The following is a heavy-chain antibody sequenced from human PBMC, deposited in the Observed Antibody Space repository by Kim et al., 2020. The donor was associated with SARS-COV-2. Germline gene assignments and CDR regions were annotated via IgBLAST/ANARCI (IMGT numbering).Heavy chain of an antibody. Sequence: GGSLRLSCAASGFTFSSYAMSWVRQAPGKGLEWVSAISGSGGSTYYADSVKGRFTISRDNSKNTLYLQMNSLRAEDTAVYYCAEGGIHYYGSGSYLYEEYYFDSWGQGTLVTVSS. D-gene: IGHD3-10*01. CDR2: ISGSGGST. V-gene: IGHV3-23*01. CDR3: AEGGIHYYGSGSYLYEEYYFDS. CDR1: GFTFSSYA. J-gene: IGHJ4*02.